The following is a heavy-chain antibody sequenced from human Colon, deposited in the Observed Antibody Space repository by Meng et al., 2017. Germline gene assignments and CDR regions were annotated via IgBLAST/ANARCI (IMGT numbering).Heavy chain of an antibody. V-gene: IGHV4-39*07. CDR1: GGSITSTSSY. Sequence: QLHLQESGPGLVKPSESLSLTCTSAGGSITSTSSYWGWVRQPPGKGLEWIGEIPHRGSSAYNPSLKSRVSMSIDKSKNQFSLKLTSVTAADTAVYHCLRGSGGSVWGQGTLVTVSS. CDR2: IPHRGSS. CDR3: LRGSGGSV. J-gene: IGHJ1*01. D-gene: IGHD3-10*01.